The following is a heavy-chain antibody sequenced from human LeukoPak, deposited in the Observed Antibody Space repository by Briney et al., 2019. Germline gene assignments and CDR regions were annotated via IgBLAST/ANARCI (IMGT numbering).Heavy chain of an antibody. CDR3: ARGGEYQLPYRY. CDR2: IKQDGSEK. D-gene: IGHD2-2*02. J-gene: IGHJ4*02. CDR1: GFSFSSYW. V-gene: IGHV3-7*01. Sequence: GGSLRLSCAASGFSFSSYWMNWVRQAPGKGLEWVANIKQDGSEKNYVDSVKGRFTTSRDNAKNSLYLQMNSLRAEDTAVYYCARGGEYQLPYRYWGQGTQVTVSS.